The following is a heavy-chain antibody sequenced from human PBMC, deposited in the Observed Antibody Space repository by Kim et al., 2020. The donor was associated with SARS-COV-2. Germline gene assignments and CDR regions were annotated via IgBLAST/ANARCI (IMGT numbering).Heavy chain of an antibody. CDR2: IYYSGST. D-gene: IGHD5-18*01. Sequence: SETLSLTCTVSGGSISSSSYYWGWIRQPPGKGLEWIGSIYYSGSTYYNPSLKSRVTISVDTSKNQFSLKLSSVTAADTAVYYCARDTAMVRSHAFDIWGQGTMVTVSS. CDR3: ARDTAMVRSHAFDI. V-gene: IGHV4-39*07. J-gene: IGHJ3*02. CDR1: GGSISSSSYY.